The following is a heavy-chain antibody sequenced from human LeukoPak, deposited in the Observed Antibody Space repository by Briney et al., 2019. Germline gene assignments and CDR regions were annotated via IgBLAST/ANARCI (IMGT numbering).Heavy chain of an antibody. Sequence: PGGSLRLSCAASGFILSNSAMTWVRQTPGKGLQWVSGIDTKGTRTCYADSVKGRFSISRDNSKNTLFLQMNNLRVEDTAVYYCVKEVVATIPPLWGQGTLVTVSS. CDR1: GFILSNSA. D-gene: IGHD5-12*01. CDR3: VKEVVATIPPL. J-gene: IGHJ4*02. V-gene: IGHV3-23*01. CDR2: IDTKGTRT.